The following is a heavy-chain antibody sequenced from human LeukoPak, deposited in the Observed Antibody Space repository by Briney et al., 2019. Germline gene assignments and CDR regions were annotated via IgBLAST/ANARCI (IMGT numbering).Heavy chain of an antibody. CDR3: ARAGFYDSSGYMYYHFYFMDV. V-gene: IGHV3-66*02. D-gene: IGHD3-22*01. CDR1: GFTFSTHS. Sequence: PGGSLRLSCAASGFTFSTHSTNWARQAPGRGLEWVSFIYSGGSTYYADSVKGRFPIPRENSKNTLFLQMKSLKTEDTAVYYCARAGFYDSSGYMYYHFYFMDVWGKGTTATVSS. J-gene: IGHJ6*04. CDR2: IYSGGST.